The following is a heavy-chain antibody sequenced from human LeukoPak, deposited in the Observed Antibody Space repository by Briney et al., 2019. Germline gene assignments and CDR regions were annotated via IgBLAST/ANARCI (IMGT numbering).Heavy chain of an antibody. CDR1: GYTFTDYY. CDR2: INPNSGGT. Sequence: ASVKVSCKASGYTFTDYYVHWVRQAPGQGLEWMGWINPNSGGTNYAQKFQGRVTITRDTSISTAYMELTSLRSDDTAVFYCARVVAWLQFSGSAFDMWGQGTMVTVS. V-gene: IGHV1-2*02. CDR3: ARVVAWLQFSGSAFDM. J-gene: IGHJ3*02. D-gene: IGHD5-24*01.